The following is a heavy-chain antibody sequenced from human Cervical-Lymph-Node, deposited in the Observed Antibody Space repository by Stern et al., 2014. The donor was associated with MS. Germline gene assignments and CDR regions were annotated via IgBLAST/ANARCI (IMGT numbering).Heavy chain of an antibody. CDR3: AVWRGDYYYYGMDV. CDR1: GGTFSSHA. CDR2: IIPIFGTA. D-gene: IGHD2-21*01. J-gene: IGHJ6*02. V-gene: IGHV1-69*01. Sequence: VQLLESGAEVKKPGSSVKVSCKASGGTFSSHAISWVRQAPGQGLEWMGGIIPIFGTANYAQKFQGRVKITADESTSTAYMELSSLRSEDTAVYYCAVWRGDYYYYGMDVWGQGTTVTVSS.